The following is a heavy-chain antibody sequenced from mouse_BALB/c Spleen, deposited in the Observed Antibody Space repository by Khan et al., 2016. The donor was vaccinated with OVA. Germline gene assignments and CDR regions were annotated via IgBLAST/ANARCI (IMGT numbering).Heavy chain of an antibody. V-gene: IGHV1S81*02. CDR3: ARIKKIVATYFDY. CDR2: TNPTNGRT. Sequence: VKLLESGAELVKAGASVTMSCKASGYTFTSYWMHWVKQRLGQGLEWFAETNPTNGRTYYNEKFTSKATLTVDKSSSTAYMLLSGPTFEDSAVYYCARIKKIVATYFDYWGQGTTLTVSS. D-gene: IGHD1-1*01. J-gene: IGHJ2*01. CDR1: GYTFTSYW.